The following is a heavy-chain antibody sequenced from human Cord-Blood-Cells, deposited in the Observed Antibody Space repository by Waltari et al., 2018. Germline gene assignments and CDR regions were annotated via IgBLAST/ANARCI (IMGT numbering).Heavy chain of an antibody. Sequence: QVQLVQSGAEVKKPGSSVKFSCKASGGTFSSYAISWVRQAPGQGLEWMGGIIPVFGTANYAQKFQGRVTITADESTSTAYMELSSLRSEDTAVYYCAREETYPDTFDYWGQGTLVTVSS. V-gene: IGHV1-69*01. D-gene: IGHD5-18*01. J-gene: IGHJ4*02. CDR3: AREETYPDTFDY. CDR1: GGTFSSYA. CDR2: IIPVFGTA.